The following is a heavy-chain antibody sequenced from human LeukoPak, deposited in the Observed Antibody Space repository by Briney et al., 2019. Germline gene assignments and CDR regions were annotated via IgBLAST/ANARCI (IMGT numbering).Heavy chain of an antibody. CDR1: EFTFSNYA. D-gene: IGHD1-26*01. J-gene: IGHJ4*02. CDR3: ATGGIYSLLDY. Sequence: PGGSLRLSCAASEFTFSNYAMSWVRQAPGKGPEWVSTIVGSGDTTYYTDSVKGRFTISRDNSKNTLYLQMNSLRPEDTAVYYCATGGIYSLLDYWGQGTLVTVSS. CDR2: IVGSGDTT. V-gene: IGHV3-23*01.